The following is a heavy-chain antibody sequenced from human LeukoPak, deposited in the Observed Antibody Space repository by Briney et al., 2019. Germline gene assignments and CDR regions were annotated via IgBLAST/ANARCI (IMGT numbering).Heavy chain of an antibody. D-gene: IGHD3-10*01. Sequence: PGGSLRLSCAASGFTFDDYAMHWVRQAPGKGLEWVAGISWKSRNIGYGGSVQGRFTISRDNAQSSLFLQMNSLRPDDTAFYFCAKDLYGSGMAGVHYWGQGILVTVSS. CDR3: AKDLYGSGMAGVHY. CDR1: GFTFDDYA. J-gene: IGHJ4*02. CDR2: ISWKSRNI. V-gene: IGHV3-9*01.